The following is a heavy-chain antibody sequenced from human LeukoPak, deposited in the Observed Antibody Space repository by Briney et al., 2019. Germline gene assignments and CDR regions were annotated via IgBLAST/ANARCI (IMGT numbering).Heavy chain of an antibody. D-gene: IGHD3-10*01. V-gene: IGHV1-69*13. J-gene: IGHJ4*02. Sequence: GASVKVSFKASGGTFISYDISWVRQAPGQGLEWMGGNIPISGTAKYAQKFQGRVTITADESTSTAYMELSSLRSEDTAVYYCARGPFGETPLYFDYWGQGTLVTVSS. CDR1: GGTFISYD. CDR3: ARGPFGETPLYFDY. CDR2: NIPISGTA.